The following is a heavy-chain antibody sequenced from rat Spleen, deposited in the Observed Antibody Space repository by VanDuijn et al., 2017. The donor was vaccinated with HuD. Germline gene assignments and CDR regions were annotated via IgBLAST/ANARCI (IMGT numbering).Heavy chain of an antibody. CDR2: ISPGGGGT. Sequence: EVQLVESVGGLVQPGRALKLSCAASGFTFSDYYMAWVRQAPTKGLEWVASISPGGGGTYYRDSVKGRFTISRDNAKSTLYLQMDSLRSEDTATYYCTTRPYYSSLNWFPYWGQGTLVTVSS. CDR3: TTRPYYSSLNWFPY. D-gene: IGHD1-2*01. CDR1: GFTFSDYY. J-gene: IGHJ3*01. V-gene: IGHV5-27*01.